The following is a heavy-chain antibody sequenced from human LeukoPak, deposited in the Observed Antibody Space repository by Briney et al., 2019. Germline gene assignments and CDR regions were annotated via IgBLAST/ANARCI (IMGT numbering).Heavy chain of an antibody. Sequence: SETLSLTCTVSGGSISSYYWSWIRQPPGKGLEWIGYIYYSGSTYYNPSLKSRVTISVDTSKNQFSLKLSSVTAADTAVYYCARAATVTDFDYWGQGTLVTVSS. D-gene: IGHD4-17*01. V-gene: IGHV4-59*12. CDR3: ARAATVTDFDY. CDR1: GGSISSYY. CDR2: IYYSGST. J-gene: IGHJ4*02.